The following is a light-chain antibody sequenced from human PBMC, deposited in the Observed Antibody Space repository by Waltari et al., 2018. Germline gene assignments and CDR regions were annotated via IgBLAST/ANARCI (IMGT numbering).Light chain of an antibody. Sequence: QSALTQPASVSGSPGQSITISCTGTSSDVGGYNYVSWYQQHPGKAPKLMIYDVSKRPSGFSNRFSGSKSGNTASLTISGLQAEDEADYYCSSYTSSFAVFGGGTQLTVL. V-gene: IGLV2-14*01. CDR3: SSYTSSFAV. J-gene: IGLJ7*01. CDR1: SSDVGGYNY. CDR2: DVS.